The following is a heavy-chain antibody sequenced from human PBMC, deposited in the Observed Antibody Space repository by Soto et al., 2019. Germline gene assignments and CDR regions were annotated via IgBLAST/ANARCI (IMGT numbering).Heavy chain of an antibody. V-gene: IGHV5-51*01. J-gene: IGHJ6*02. CDR1: GYSFTSYW. CDR2: IYPGDSDT. CDR3: ATSNSSSWSYKRRSPLDYHYYYGMDV. Sequence: PGESLKISCKGSGYSFTSYWIGWVRQMPGKGLEWMGIIYPGDSDTRYSPSFQGQVTISADKSISTAYLQWSSLKASDTAMYYCATSNSSSWSYKRRSPLDYHYYYGMDVWGQGTPVTVSS. D-gene: IGHD6-13*01.